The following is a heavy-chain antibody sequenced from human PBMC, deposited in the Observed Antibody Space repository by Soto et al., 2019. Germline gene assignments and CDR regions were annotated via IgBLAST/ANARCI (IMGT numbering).Heavy chain of an antibody. CDR2: ISSSGMTV. D-gene: IGHD3-3*01. Sequence: PGGSLTLSCVASGFTFSSYEMNWVRQAPGKGLEWVSYISSSGMTVYYADSAKGRFTISRDNAKNSLYLQMNNLRAEDTAVYYCARPQEIDNFWSLGYYYTVDVWGQGTTVTVSS. V-gene: IGHV3-48*03. J-gene: IGHJ6*02. CDR3: ARPQEIDNFWSLGYYYTVDV. CDR1: GFTFSSYE.